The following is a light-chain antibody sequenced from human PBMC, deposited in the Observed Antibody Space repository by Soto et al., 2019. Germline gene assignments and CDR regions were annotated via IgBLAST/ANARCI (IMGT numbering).Light chain of an antibody. J-gene: IGLJ1*01. CDR1: SSDVGGFIF. V-gene: IGLV2-14*01. Sequence: QSVLTQPASVSGSPGQSITISCTGTSSDVGGFIFVSWYQQHPGRAPKLMIYDVSNRPSGVSNRFSGSESGNTASLTISGLQADDDADYYCVSYTTSASYVFGTGTKVTVL. CDR2: DVS. CDR3: VSYTTSASYV.